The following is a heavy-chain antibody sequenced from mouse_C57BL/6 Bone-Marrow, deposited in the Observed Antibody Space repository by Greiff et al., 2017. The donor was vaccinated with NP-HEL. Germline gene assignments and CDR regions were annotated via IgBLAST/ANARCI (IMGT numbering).Heavy chain of an antibody. D-gene: IGHD2-3*01. Sequence: EVQLQQSGAELVRPGASVKLSCTASGFNIKDDYMHWVKQRPEQGLEWIGWIDPENGDTEYASKFQGKATITADTSSNTAYLQLSSLTSEDTAVYYFTTRLFYGGYYYAMDYWGQGTSVTVSS. CDR1: GFNIKDDY. V-gene: IGHV14-4*01. J-gene: IGHJ4*01. CDR3: TTRLFYGGYYYAMDY. CDR2: IDPENGDT.